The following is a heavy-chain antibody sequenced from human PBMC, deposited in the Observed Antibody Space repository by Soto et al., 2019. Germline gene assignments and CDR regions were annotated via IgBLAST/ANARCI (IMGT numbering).Heavy chain of an antibody. CDR2: ISGNGGST. Sequence: VQLLDSGGGLVQPGGSLRLSCAASGFTFSNYAMSWVRQAPGKGLEWVSTISGNGGSTYYADSVKGGFTISRDNSKNMLFLQINSLRDDDSAVYYCAKRPASIITFDYWGQGTPVTVSS. CDR1: GFTFSNYA. D-gene: IGHD2-2*01. J-gene: IGHJ4*02. CDR3: AKRPASIITFDY. V-gene: IGHV3-23*01.